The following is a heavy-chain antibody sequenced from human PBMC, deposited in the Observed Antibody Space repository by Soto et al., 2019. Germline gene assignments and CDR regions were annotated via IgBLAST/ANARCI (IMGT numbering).Heavy chain of an antibody. CDR3: ARASSGYDLPDS. D-gene: IGHD5-12*01. CDR2: INPNSGGT. CDR1: GYTFTSYA. J-gene: IGHJ5*01. Sequence: ASVKVSCKASGYTFTSYAMHWVRQAPGQGLEWMGWINPNSGGTNYAQKFQGWVTMTRDTSISTAYMELSRLRSDDTAVYYCARASSGYDLPDSWGQGALVTVSS. V-gene: IGHV1-2*04.